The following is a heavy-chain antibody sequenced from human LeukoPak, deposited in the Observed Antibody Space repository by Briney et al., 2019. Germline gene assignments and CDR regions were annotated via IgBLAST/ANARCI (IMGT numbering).Heavy chain of an antibody. V-gene: IGHV5-51*01. Sequence: GESLKISCKGSGYSFTSYWIGWVRQMPGKGLEWMGIIYPGDSDTRYSPSFQGQVTISADKSISTAYLQWSSLKASDTAMYYCASTPYCSGGSCWAFDIWGQGTMVTVSS. CDR1: GYSFTSYW. D-gene: IGHD2-15*01. CDR2: IYPGDSDT. J-gene: IGHJ3*02. CDR3: ASTPYCSGGSCWAFDI.